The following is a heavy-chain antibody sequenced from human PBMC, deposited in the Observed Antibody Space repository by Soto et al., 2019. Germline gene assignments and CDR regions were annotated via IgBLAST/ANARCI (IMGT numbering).Heavy chain of an antibody. Sequence: GGSLRLSCAASEITFSNYAMSWVRQTPGKGLEWVSGLSVSGGSTYYADSVRGRFTISRDTSKNMLYLQMNSLRAEDTAVYYCATDLPGGEDDHYGMDVWGQGTTVTAP. CDR2: LSVSGGST. V-gene: IGHV3-23*01. CDR1: EITFSNYA. J-gene: IGHJ6*02. D-gene: IGHD2-21*01. CDR3: ATDLPGGEDDHYGMDV.